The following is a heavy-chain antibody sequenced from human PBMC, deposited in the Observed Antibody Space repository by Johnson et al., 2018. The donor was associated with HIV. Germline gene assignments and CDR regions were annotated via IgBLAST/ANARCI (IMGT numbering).Heavy chain of an antibody. Sequence: EVQLLESGGGLVQPGGSLRLSCAASGFTVSSNYMSWVRRAPGKGLEWISYISSSGSPMYHADSVKGRFPISRDNAKNSLYLQMNSLRAEDTAVYYCARSGYCSSTSCPDDAFDIWGQGTMVTVSS. D-gene: IGHD2-2*01. V-gene: IGHV3-48*04. CDR2: ISSSGSPM. CDR3: ARSGYCSSTSCPDDAFDI. J-gene: IGHJ3*02. CDR1: GFTVSSNY.